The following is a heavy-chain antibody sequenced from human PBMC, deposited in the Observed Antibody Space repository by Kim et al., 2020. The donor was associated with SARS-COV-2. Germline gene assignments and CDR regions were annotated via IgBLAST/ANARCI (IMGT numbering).Heavy chain of an antibody. D-gene: IGHD4-4*01. Sequence: GGSLRLSCAASGFTFSSYAMSWVRQAPGKGLEWVSAISGSGGSTYYADSVKGRFTISRDNSKNTLYLQMNSLRAEDTAVYYCAKFSPRSNYADYYYYYGMDVWGQGTTVTVSS. J-gene: IGHJ6*02. CDR1: GFTFSSYA. CDR3: AKFSPRSNYADYYYYYGMDV. V-gene: IGHV3-23*01. CDR2: ISGSGGST.